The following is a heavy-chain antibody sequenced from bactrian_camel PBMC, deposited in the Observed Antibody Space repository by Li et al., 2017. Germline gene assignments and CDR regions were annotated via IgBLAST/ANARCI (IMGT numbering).Heavy chain of an antibody. CDR1: YPRGRYC. D-gene: IGHD2*01. J-gene: IGHJ4*01. CDR3: AESPGGKSCPATRWGYTF. V-gene: IGHV3S40*01. Sequence: DVQLVESGGDSVQAGGSLRLSCAFSYPRGRYCMGWFRQAPGKGLEWISAVNTGGGTTYYADSVKGRFTISQDNAKNTLYLQMNSLKPEDSAMYYCAESPGGKSCPATRWGYTFWGQGTQVTVS. CDR2: VNTGGGTT.